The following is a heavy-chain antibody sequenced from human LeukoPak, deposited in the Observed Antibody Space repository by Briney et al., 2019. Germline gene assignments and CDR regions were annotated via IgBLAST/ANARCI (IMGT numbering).Heavy chain of an antibody. CDR1: GHTFTGYY. CDR3: AKDSLVDIVATIGGQRRFADY. D-gene: IGHD5-12*01. Sequence: GASVKVSCKASGHTFTGYYMHWVRQAPGQGLEWMGWINPNSGGTNYAQKFQGRVTMTRDTSISTAYMELSRLRSDDTAVYYCAKDSLVDIVATIGGQRRFADYWGQGTLVTVSS. CDR2: INPNSGGT. V-gene: IGHV1-2*02. J-gene: IGHJ4*02.